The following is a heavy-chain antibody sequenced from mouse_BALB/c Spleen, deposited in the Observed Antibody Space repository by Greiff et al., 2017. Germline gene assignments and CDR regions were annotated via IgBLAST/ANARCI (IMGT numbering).Heavy chain of an antibody. CDR3: AREGPGYYGSSHWYFDV. V-gene: IGHV2-9*02. J-gene: IGHJ1*01. D-gene: IGHD1-1*01. Sequence: VKLVESGPGLVAPSQSLSITCTVSGFSLTSYGVHWVRQPPGKGLEWLGVIWAGGSTNYNSALMSRLSISKDNSKSQVFLKMNSLQTDDTAMYYCAREGPGYYGSSHWYFDVWGAGTTVTVSS. CDR2: IWAGGST. CDR1: GFSLTSYG.